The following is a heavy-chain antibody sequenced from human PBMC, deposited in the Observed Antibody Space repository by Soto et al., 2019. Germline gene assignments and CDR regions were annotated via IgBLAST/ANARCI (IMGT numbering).Heavy chain of an antibody. V-gene: IGHV4-59*01. CDR3: ARFQFLDCYFVL. J-gene: IGHJ2*01. CDR1: GGSISSYY. CDR2: IYYSGST. Sequence: SETLSLTCTVSGGSISSYYWSWIRQPPGKGLEWIGYIYYSGSTNYNPSLKSRVTISVDTSKNQFSLKLSSVTAADTAVYYCARFQFLDCYFVLWGRGTLATGSS.